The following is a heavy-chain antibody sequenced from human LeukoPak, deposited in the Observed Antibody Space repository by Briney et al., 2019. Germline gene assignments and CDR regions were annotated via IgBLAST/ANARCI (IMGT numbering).Heavy chain of an antibody. CDR1: GFTLSNYE. Sequence: GGSRRLSCAAYGFTLSNYEMNWVRQAPGKGLEWISDISSSGDNTDYADAVKGRFTISRDNAKNSLYLQMNSLRVEDTAVYYCTRFHTGSYRGFDPWGQGTLVTVSS. CDR2: ISSSGDNT. CDR3: TRFHTGSYRGFDP. J-gene: IGHJ5*02. V-gene: IGHV3-48*03. D-gene: IGHD1-26*01.